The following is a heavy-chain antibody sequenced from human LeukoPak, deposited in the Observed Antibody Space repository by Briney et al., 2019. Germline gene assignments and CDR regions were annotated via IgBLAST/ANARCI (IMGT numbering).Heavy chain of an antibody. J-gene: IGHJ6*03. V-gene: IGHV3-64*02. CDR3: ARRHNYYYYMDV. Sequence: GGSLRLSCAPSGFTFSSYAMHWVRQAPGKAPEYVSAISSNGDNTYYADSVRGRFTISRDNYKYTLYLQMGSLRSEDMAVYYCARRHNYYYYMDVWGKGTTVTVSS. CDR1: GFTFSSYA. CDR2: ISSNGDNT.